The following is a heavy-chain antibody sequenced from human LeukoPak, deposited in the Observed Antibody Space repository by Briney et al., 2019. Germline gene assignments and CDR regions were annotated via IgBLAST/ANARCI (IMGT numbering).Heavy chain of an antibody. V-gene: IGHV6-1*01. CDR2: TYYRSKWYY. CDR1: GDSVSSNSAA. Sequence: SQTLSLTCAISGDSVSSNSAAWNWIRQSPWRGLEWLGRTYYRSKWYYDYAVSVKSRMTINPDTSKNQFSLQLNSVTPEDTAVYYCARGGSGWSVSLFDPWGQGALVTVSS. CDR3: ARGGSGWSVSLFDP. D-gene: IGHD6-13*01. J-gene: IGHJ5*02.